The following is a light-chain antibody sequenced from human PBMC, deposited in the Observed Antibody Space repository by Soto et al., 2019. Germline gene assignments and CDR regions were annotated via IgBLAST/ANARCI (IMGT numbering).Light chain of an antibody. V-gene: IGKV3-20*01. CDR1: QSVSSSY. J-gene: IGKJ1*01. CDR3: QQYGSSGT. Sequence: ESVLTQTPGTLSLSPGERATLSGRASQSVSSSYLAWYQQKPGQAPRLLIYGASNRATGIPDRSSGSGSGTDFTLTISRLEPEDFAVYYCQQYGSSGTFGQGTKVDIK. CDR2: GAS.